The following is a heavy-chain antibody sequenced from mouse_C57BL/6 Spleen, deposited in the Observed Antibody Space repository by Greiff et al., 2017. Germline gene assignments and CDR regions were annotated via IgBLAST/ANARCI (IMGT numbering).Heavy chain of an antibody. D-gene: IGHD1-1*01. V-gene: IGHV1-64*01. J-gene: IGHJ2*01. CDR1: GYTFTSYW. CDR2: IHPNSGST. CDR3: AREDTTVVATGDY. Sequence: QVQLQQPGAELVKPGASVKLSCKASGYTFTSYWMHWVKQRPGQGLEWIGMIHPNSGSTNYNEKSKSKATLTVDKSSSTAYMQLSSLTSEDSAVYYCAREDTTVVATGDYWGRGTTLTVSS.